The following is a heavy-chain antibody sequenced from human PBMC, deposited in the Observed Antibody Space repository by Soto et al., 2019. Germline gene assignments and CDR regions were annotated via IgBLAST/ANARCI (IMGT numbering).Heavy chain of an antibody. Sequence: GASVKVSCKASGYTCTSYAMHWVRQAPGQRLEWMGWINAGNGNTKYSQKFQGRVTITRDTSASTAYMELSSLRSEDTAVYYCARDIADIVVVVAANDYYMDVWGKGTTVTVSS. J-gene: IGHJ6*03. CDR2: INAGNGNT. V-gene: IGHV1-3*01. CDR1: GYTCTSYA. D-gene: IGHD2-15*01. CDR3: ARDIADIVVVVAANDYYMDV.